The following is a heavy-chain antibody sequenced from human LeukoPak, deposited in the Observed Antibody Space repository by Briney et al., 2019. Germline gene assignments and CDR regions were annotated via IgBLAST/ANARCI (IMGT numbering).Heavy chain of an antibody. CDR2: TYYRSTWYN. J-gene: IGHJ5*02. D-gene: IGHD2-2*01. CDR1: GDSVSSNSVT. Sequence: SQTLSLTCAISGDSVSSNSVTWNWIRQSPSRGLEWLGRTYYRSTWYNDYAVSVRGRITVNPVTSKNQFSLHLNSVTPEDTAVYYCARRLTQYDCFDPWGQGILVTVSS. CDR3: ARRLTQYDCFDP. V-gene: IGHV6-1*01.